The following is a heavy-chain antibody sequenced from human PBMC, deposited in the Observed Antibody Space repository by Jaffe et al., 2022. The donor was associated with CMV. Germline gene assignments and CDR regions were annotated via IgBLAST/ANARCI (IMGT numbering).Heavy chain of an antibody. Sequence: EVQLVESGGGLVQPGGSLRLSCAASGFTFSSYEMNWVRQAPGKGLEWVSYISSSGSTIYYADSVKGRFTISRDNAKNSLYLQMNSLRAEDTAVYYCARVITMIVVVITTGDYYMDVWGKGTTVTVSS. CDR1: GFTFSSYE. CDR3: ARVITMIVVVITTGDYYMDV. D-gene: IGHD3-22*01. V-gene: IGHV3-48*03. J-gene: IGHJ6*03. CDR2: ISSSGSTI.